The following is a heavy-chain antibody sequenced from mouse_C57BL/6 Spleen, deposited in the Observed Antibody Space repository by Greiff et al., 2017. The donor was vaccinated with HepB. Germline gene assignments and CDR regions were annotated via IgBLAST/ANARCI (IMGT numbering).Heavy chain of an antibody. CDR3: ARWDYGNYYFDY. V-gene: IGHV7-3*01. D-gene: IGHD2-1*01. CDR2: IRNKANGYTT. J-gene: IGHJ2*01. CDR1: GFTFTDYY. Sequence: EVQGVESGGGLVQPGGSLSLSCAASGFTFTDYYMSWVRQPPGKALEWLGFIRNKANGYTTEYSASVKGRFTISRDNSQSILYLQMNALRAEDSATYYCARWDYGNYYFDYWGQGTTLTVSS.